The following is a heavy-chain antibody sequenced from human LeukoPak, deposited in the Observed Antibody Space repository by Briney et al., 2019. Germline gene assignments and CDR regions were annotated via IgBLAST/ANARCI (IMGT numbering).Heavy chain of an antibody. CDR1: GFTFGDYA. CDR3: TRPVAGYYFEY. CDR2: IRSKAYGGTT. D-gene: IGHD6-19*01. J-gene: IGHJ4*02. V-gene: IGHV3-49*04. Sequence: GGSLRLSCTTSGFTFGDYAMSWVRQAPGKGLEWLGFIRSKAYGGTTDYAASVKGRITISRDDSKSILYLQMNGLKTEDTAVYYCTRPVAGYYFEYWGQGILVTVSS.